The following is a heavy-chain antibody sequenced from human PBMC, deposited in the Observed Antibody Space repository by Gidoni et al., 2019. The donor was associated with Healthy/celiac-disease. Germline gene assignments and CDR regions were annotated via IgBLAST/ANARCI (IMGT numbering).Heavy chain of an antibody. CDR2: ISGDGGST. CDR1: GFTLDDYA. CDR3: AKDARVPSNYDILTGEVPNYYYYYGMDV. Sequence: EVQLVESGGGVGQPGGSLRLSCAASGFTLDDYAMHWVRQAPGKGLEWVSLISGDGGSTYYADSVKCRFTISRDNSKNSLYLQMNSLRTEDTALYYCAKDARVPSNYDILTGEVPNYYYYYGMDVWGQGTTVTVSS. J-gene: IGHJ6*02. V-gene: IGHV3-43*02. D-gene: IGHD3-9*01.